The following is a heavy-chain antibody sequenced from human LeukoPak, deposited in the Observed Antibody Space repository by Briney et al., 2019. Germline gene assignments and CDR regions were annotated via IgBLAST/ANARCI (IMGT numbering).Heavy chain of an antibody. V-gene: IGHV4-39*01. CDR2: IYYSGST. J-gene: IGHJ4*02. Sequence: LETLSLTCTVSGVSVSGYYWSWIRQPPGKGLEWIGSIYYSGSTYYNPSLKSRVTISVDTSKNQFSLKLSSVTAADTAVYYCARHRGYSYGLDYWGQGTLVTVSS. D-gene: IGHD5-18*01. CDR3: ARHRGYSYGLDY. CDR1: GVSVSGYY.